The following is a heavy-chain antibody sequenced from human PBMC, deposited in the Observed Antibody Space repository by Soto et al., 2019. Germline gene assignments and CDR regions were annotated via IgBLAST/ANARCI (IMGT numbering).Heavy chain of an antibody. Sequence: PGGSLRLSCASSGFTFSSYSMNWVRQAPGKGLEWVSSISSSSSYIYYADSVKGRFTISRDNAKNSLYLQMNSLRAEDTAVYYCARDGPLRLLIFPDPWGQGTLVTGSS. CDR1: GFTFSSYS. J-gene: IGHJ5*02. D-gene: IGHD3-9*01. V-gene: IGHV3-21*01. CDR3: ARDGPLRLLIFPDP. CDR2: ISSSSSYI.